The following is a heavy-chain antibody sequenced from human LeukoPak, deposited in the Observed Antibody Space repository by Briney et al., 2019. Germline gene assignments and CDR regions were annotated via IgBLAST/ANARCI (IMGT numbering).Heavy chain of an antibody. CDR1: GFTFSSYW. Sequence: RPGGSLRLSCAASGFTFSSYWMSWVRQAPGKGLEWVSGINWNGGSTGYADSVKGRFTISRDNAKNSLYLQMNSLRAEDTALYYCARDGYGWELSGGASDYWGQGTLVTVSS. CDR2: INWNGGST. J-gene: IGHJ4*02. CDR3: ARDGYGWELSGGASDY. V-gene: IGHV3-20*04. D-gene: IGHD1-26*01.